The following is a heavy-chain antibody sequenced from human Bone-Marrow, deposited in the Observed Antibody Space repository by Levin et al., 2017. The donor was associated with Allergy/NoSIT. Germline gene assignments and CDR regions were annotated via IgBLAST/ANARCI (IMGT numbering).Heavy chain of an antibody. CDR1: GLTFHDAW. J-gene: IGHJ3*02. D-gene: IGHD3-3*01. CDR3: TTDSGDFWSGYYADVFEI. V-gene: IGHV3-15*01. Sequence: GGSLRLSCVISGLTFHDAWMTWVRQGPGKGLEWVGRIKSTSDGGTTDYAEPVKGRFIISRDDSKNTVYLQMNSLESEDTGLYYCTTDSGDFWSGYYADVFEIWGRGTMVTVSS. CDR2: IKSTSDGGTT.